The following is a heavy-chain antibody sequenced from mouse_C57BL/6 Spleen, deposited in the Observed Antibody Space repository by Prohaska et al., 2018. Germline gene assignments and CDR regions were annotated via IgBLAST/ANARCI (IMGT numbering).Heavy chain of an antibody. V-gene: IGHV1-15*01. CDR2: IDTETGGT. CDR1: GYTFTDYE. Sequence: AELVRPGASVTLSCKASGYTFTDYEMHWVKQTPVHGLEWIGAIDTETGGTAYNQKFKGKAILTADKSSSTAYMELRSLTSEDSAVYYCTREEGDYDGDWGQGTTLTVSS. CDR3: TREEGDYDGD. J-gene: IGHJ2*01. D-gene: IGHD2-4*01.